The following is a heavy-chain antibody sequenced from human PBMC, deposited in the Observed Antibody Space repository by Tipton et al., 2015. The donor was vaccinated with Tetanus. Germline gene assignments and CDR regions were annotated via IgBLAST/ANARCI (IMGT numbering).Heavy chain of an antibody. Sequence: SLRLSCAASGFIFSSYGIHWVRQAPGKGLEWVAVSWYDGTDKYYADSVKGRFTISRDNSKNPLYLQLNSLRAEDTAVYYCAREAGGSGGSCCSGDFDNWGQGTQVPVSS. CDR2: SWYDGTDK. CDR3: AREAGGSGGSCCSGDFDN. V-gene: IGHV3-33*01. D-gene: IGHD2-15*01. CDR1: GFIFSSYG. J-gene: IGHJ4*02.